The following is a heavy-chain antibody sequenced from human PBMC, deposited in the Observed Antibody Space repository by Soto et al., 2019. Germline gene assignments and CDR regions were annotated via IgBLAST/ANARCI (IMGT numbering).Heavy chain of an antibody. V-gene: IGHV1-3*01. CDR1: GYTFTRYT. D-gene: IGHD3-3*01. CDR2: INPDNGNT. Sequence: QVQLVQSGAEVKKPGASVKISCKASGYTFTRYTMNWVRQAPGQRLEWMGWINPDNGNTKSSQKFQDRVIITRDTSASTPSMDLSSMRSEDTAVYYCARGIATGQLDPWGQGTLVTVSS. CDR3: ARGIATGQLDP. J-gene: IGHJ5*02.